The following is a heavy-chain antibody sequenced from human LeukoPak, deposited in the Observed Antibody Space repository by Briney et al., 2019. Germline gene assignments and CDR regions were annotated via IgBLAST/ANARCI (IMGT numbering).Heavy chain of an antibody. V-gene: IGHV1-69*04. D-gene: IGHD3-22*01. CDR2: IIPIFGIA. J-gene: IGHJ4*02. CDR3: ARDPDYYDSRPFDY. Sequence: GSSVKVSCGASGGTFSSYAISWVRQAPGQGLEWMGRIIPIFGIANYAQKFQGRVTITADKSTSTAYMELSSLRSEDTAVYYCARDPDYYDSRPFDYWGQGTLVTVSS. CDR1: GGTFSSYA.